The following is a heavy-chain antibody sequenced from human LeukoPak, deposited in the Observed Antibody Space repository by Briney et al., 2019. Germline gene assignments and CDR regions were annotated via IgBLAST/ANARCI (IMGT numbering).Heavy chain of an antibody. Sequence: SVKVSCKASGGAFSSYAISWVRQAPGQGLEWMGGIIPIFGTANYAQKFQGRVTITTDESTSTAYMKLSSLRSEDTAVYYCARASYSSGYYHDAFDIWGQGTMVTVSS. CDR1: GGAFSSYA. J-gene: IGHJ3*02. CDR2: IIPIFGTA. CDR3: ARASYSSGYYHDAFDI. D-gene: IGHD3-22*01. V-gene: IGHV1-69*05.